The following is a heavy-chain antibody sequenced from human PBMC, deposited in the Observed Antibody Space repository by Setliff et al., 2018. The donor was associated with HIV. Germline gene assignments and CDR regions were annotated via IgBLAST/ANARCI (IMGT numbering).Heavy chain of an antibody. CDR2: FDPEDGET. J-gene: IGHJ1*01. CDR3: ATPGWVAAPREYFQH. V-gene: IGHV1-24*01. D-gene: IGHD2-15*01. CDR1: GYTVTELS. Sequence: ASVKVSCKVSGYTVTELSINWVRQAPGKGLEWMGGFDPEDGETIYAQKFQGRVTMTEDTSTDTAYMELSSLRSEDTAVYYCATPGWVAAPREYFQHWGQGTLVTVSS.